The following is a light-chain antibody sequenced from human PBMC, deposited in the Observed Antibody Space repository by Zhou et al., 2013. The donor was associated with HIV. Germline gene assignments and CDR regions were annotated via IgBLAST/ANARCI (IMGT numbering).Light chain of an antibody. CDR1: QSIGSY. CDR3: QQSYNSPHT. Sequence: DIQMTQSPSSLSASIGDRVTISCRASQSIGSYLNWYQHKPGKAPQLLIYSTSSLQSGVPSRFSGSGSGTDFTLTITSLQPEDFGTYYCQQSYNSPHTFGQGTKLEIK. CDR2: STS. J-gene: IGKJ2*01. V-gene: IGKV1-39*01.